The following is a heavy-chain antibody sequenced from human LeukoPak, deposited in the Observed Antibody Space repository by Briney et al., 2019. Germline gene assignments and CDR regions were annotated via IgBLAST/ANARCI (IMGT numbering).Heavy chain of an antibody. V-gene: IGHV6-1*01. CDR3: ARTRTAYDYGDLAFDY. CDR1: GDSVSSNSAA. D-gene: IGHD4-17*01. J-gene: IGHJ4*02. Sequence: SQTLSLTCAISGDSVSSNSAAWNWIRQSPSRGLEWLGRTYYRSKWYNDYAVSVKSRITINPDTPKNQFSLQLNSVAPEDTAVYYCARTRTAYDYGDLAFDYWGQGTLVTVSS. CDR2: TYYRSKWYN.